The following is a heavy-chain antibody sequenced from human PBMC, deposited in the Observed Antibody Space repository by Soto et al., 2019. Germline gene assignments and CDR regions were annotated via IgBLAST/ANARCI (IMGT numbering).Heavy chain of an antibody. CDR2: INHSGST. CDR1: VVSFSGYY. V-gene: IGHV4-34*01. Sequence: PSETLSLTCAVYVVSFSGYYWSCIRQPPGKGLEWIGEINHSGSTNYNPSLKSRVTISVDTSKNQFSLKLSSVTAADTAVYYCARVERDYGSGSYYIVGHYYYYGMDGWGQGTTVTVSS. J-gene: IGHJ6*02. CDR3: ARVERDYGSGSYYIVGHYYYYGMDG. D-gene: IGHD3-10*01.